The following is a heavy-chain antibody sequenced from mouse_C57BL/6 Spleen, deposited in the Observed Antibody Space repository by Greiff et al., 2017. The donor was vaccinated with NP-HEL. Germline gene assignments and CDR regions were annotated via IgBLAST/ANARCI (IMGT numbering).Heavy chain of an antibody. CDR2: IYPGSGST. V-gene: IGHV1-55*01. J-gene: IGHJ4*01. CDR3: ANDGYYENIYAMDY. D-gene: IGHD2-3*01. Sequence: QVQLQQPGAELVKPGASVKMSCKASGYTFTSYWITWVKQRPGQGLEWIGDIYPGSGSTNYNEKFKSKATLTVDTSSSTAYMQLSSLTSEDSAVYYCANDGYYENIYAMDYWGQGTSVTVSS. CDR1: GYTFTSYW.